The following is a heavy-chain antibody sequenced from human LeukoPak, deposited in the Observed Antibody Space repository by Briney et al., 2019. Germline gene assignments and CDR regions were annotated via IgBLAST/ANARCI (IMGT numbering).Heavy chain of an antibody. J-gene: IGHJ4*02. CDR3: ARRAGNFDY. CDR1: GGSISSYY. Sequence: SETLSLTCTVSGGSISSYYWSWIRQPPGKGLEWIGYIYYSGSTNYNPSRKGRVTISVDTSKNQFSLKLSSVTAADTAVYYCARRAGNFDYWGQGTLVTVSS. V-gene: IGHV4-59*01. CDR2: IYYSGST.